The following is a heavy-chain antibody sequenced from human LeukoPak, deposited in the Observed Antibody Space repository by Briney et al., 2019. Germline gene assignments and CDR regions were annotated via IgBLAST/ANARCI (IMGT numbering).Heavy chain of an antibody. CDR3: ARDLKVNYYDSVKMYYFDY. D-gene: IGHD3-10*01. CDR2: IYTSGST. V-gene: IGHV4-61*02. CDR1: GGSISSGSYY. J-gene: IGHJ4*02. Sequence: SETLSLTCSVSGGSISSGSYYWSWIRQPAGKGLEWIGRIYTSGSTNYNPSLKSRVTISVDTSKSLFSLKLSSVTAADTAVYYCARDLKVNYYDSVKMYYFDYWGQGTLVTISS.